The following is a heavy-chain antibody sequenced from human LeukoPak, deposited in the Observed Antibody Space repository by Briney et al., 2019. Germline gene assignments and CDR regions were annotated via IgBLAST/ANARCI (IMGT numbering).Heavy chain of an antibody. CDR3: VREARGYHYTYFDY. V-gene: IGHV3-13*01. J-gene: IGHJ4*02. CDR1: GFTLGSHD. CDR2: VSSGFHA. Sequence: GGSLRLSCTASGFTLGSHDMHWVRQIPGQGLEWVAAVSSGFHAFFADSVQGRFTVSREDARDSLYLQMNSLRAGDTAVYYCVREARGYHYTYFDYWGQGTLVTVSS. D-gene: IGHD5-18*01.